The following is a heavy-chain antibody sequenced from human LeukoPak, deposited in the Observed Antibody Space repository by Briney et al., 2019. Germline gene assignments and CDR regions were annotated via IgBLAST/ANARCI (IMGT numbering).Heavy chain of an antibody. D-gene: IGHD2/OR15-2a*01. J-gene: IGHJ2*01. CDR3: ARAFRARYFDL. CDR2: IHKSGGT. V-gene: IGHV4-30-4*01. CDR1: GGSISRGDYY. Sequence: SQTLSLTCTVSGGSISRGDYYWTWIRQPPGKGLEWIGYIHKSGGTSYTPSLKSRLTMSVDTSKNQFSLKLSSVTAADTAVYYCARAFRARYFDLWGRGTLVTVSS.